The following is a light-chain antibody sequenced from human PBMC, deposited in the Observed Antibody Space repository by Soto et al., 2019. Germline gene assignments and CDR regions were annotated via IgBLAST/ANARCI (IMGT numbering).Light chain of an antibody. J-gene: IGLJ1*01. CDR2: DVS. Sequence: QSALTQPSSVFGSPGQSNALSSPGPSSDVGGYNYVSWYQHHPGKAPKLIIYDVSNRPSGVSIRFSGSKSDNTASLTISGLQPEDEADYHCSSYTTSNTRQIVFGTGTKVTVL. CDR3: SSYTTSNTRQIV. V-gene: IGLV2-14*03. CDR1: SSDVGGYNY.